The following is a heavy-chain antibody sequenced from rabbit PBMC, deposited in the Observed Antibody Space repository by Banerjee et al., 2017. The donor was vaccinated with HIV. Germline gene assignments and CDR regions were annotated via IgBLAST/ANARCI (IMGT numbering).Heavy chain of an antibody. D-gene: IGHD2-1*01. CDR1: GIDFSSYA. J-gene: IGHJ5*01. CDR3: ARDDYGVMWLDL. CDR2: IFTGSAGT. V-gene: IGHV1S45*01. Sequence: QEQLVESGGGLVTLGGSLKLSCKASGIDFSSYAMSWVRQAPGKGLEWIACIFTGSAGTSYASWAKGRFTISKTSSTTVTLQMTSLTAADTATYFCARDDYGVMWLDLWGPGTLVTVS.